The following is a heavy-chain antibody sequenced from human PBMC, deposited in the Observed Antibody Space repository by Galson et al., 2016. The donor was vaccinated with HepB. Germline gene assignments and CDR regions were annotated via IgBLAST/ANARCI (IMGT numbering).Heavy chain of an antibody. D-gene: IGHD3-16*02. CDR3: ARGYTRGRYWLHP. J-gene: IGHJ5*02. CDR1: GGTFSIYA. V-gene: IGHV1-69*06. Sequence: SVKVSCKASGGTFSIYAISWVRQAPGQGLEWMGGIIPIFGTANYAQKFQGRVTITADKSTSTAYMELTSLRSEDTAVYYCARGYTRGRYWLHPWGQGTLVTLSA. CDR2: IIPIFGTA.